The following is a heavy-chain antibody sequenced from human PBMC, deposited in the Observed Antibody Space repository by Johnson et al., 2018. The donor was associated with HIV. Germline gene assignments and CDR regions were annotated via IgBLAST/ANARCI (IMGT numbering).Heavy chain of an antibody. D-gene: IGHD7-27*01. V-gene: IGHV3-7*05. CDR1: GFTFNSYW. CDR3: ARERNSNWGWRSMSDAFAI. CDR2: IKQDGSEK. Sequence: VQLVESGGGLVQPGGSLRLSCAASGFTFNSYWMTWVRQAPGKGLEWVASIKQDGSEKYYVDSVKGRFTISRDNAKNFLDLQMNGLRAEDTAVYYCARERNSNWGWRSMSDAFAIWGQGTMVTVSS. J-gene: IGHJ3*02.